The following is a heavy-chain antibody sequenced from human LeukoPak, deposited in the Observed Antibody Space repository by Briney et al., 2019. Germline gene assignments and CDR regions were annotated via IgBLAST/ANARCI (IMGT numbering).Heavy chain of an antibody. CDR2: INSDGSIT. CDR1: GFTFTTYW. D-gene: IGHD5-18*01. J-gene: IGHJ6*02. CDR3: ARDAVDTANAV. V-gene: IGHV3-74*01. Sequence: PGGSLRPSCAASGFTFTTYWMHWVRQAPGKGLVWVSHINSDGSITSYADSVKGRFTISRDNAKNTLYLQMNSLRAEDTAVCYCARDAVDTANAVWGQGTTVTVSS.